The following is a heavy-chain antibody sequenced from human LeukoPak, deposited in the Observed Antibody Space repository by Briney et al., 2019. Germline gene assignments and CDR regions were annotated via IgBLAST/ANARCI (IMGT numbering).Heavy chain of an antibody. CDR1: GFTFSTYW. CDR2: INQGGSET. J-gene: IGHJ4*02. V-gene: IGHV3-7*01. Sequence: QAGGSLRLSCAASGFTFSTYWMTWVRQAPGKGLEWVANINQGGSETYYVDSVKGRFTISRDNAKNSLYLQMNSLRAEDTAVYYCARGGLYHYRGTSGDYWGQGTLVTVSS. D-gene: IGHD1-26*01. CDR3: ARGGLYHYRGTSGDY.